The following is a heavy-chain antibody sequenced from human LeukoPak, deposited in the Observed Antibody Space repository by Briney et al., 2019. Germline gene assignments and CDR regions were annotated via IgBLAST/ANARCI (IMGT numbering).Heavy chain of an antibody. J-gene: IGHJ4*02. Sequence: GGSLRLSCAASGFAVSSNHMNWVRQAPGKGLEWVSAISGSGGSTYYADSVKGRFTISRDNSKNTLFLQMNSLRVEDTAVYYCAKVSSGWYLFNFDYWGQGTLVTVSS. CDR3: AKVSSGWYLFNFDY. V-gene: IGHV3-23*01. CDR1: GFAVSSNH. CDR2: ISGSGGST. D-gene: IGHD6-19*01.